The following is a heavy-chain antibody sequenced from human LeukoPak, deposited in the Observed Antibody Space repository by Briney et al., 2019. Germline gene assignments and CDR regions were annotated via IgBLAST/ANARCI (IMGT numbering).Heavy chain of an antibody. CDR3: ASFIGYCSSTSCYGPFDYYYGMDV. CDR1: GYTFTSYD. D-gene: IGHD2-2*01. Sequence: GASVKVSCKASGYTFTSYDINWVRQATGQGLEWMGWMNPNSGNTGYAQKFQGRVTMTRNTSISTAYMELSSLRSEDTAVYYCASFIGYCSSTSCYGPFDYYYGMDVWGQGTTVTVSS. V-gene: IGHV1-8*01. CDR2: MNPNSGNT. J-gene: IGHJ6*02.